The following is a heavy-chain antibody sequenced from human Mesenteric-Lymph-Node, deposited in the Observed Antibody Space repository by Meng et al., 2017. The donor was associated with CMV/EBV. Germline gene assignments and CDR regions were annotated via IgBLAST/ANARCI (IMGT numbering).Heavy chain of an antibody. CDR1: GGSISSNNYY. J-gene: IGHJ5*02. Sequence: SETLSLTCTVSGGSISSNNYYWGWIRQPPGKGLEWIGSIYYSGSTYYNPSLKSRVTISVDTSKNQFSLKLSSVTAADTAVYYCARGGHYDFWSGYYTQHWFDPWGQGTLVTVSS. V-gene: IGHV4-39*07. D-gene: IGHD3-3*01. CDR3: ARGGHYDFWSGYYTQHWFDP. CDR2: IYYSGST.